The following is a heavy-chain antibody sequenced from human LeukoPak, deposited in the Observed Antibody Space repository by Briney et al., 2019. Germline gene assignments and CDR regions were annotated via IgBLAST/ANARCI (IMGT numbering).Heavy chain of an antibody. CDR2: MNPNSGNT. Sequence: GASVKVSCKASGYTFTSYDINWVRQATGQGLEWMGWMNPNSGNTGYAQKFQGRVTMTRNTSISTAYMELSSLRSEDTAVYYCARAKSYDFWSGNWLDPWGQGTLVTVSS. D-gene: IGHD3-3*01. CDR3: ARAKSYDFWSGNWLDP. V-gene: IGHV1-8*01. J-gene: IGHJ5*02. CDR1: GYTFTSYD.